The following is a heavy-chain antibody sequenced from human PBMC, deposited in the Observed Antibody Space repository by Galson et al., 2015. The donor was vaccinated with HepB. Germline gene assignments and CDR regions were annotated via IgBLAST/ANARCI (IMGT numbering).Heavy chain of an antibody. CDR3: TRYYYGSGSPGGYYYGMDV. V-gene: IGHV3-73*01. J-gene: IGHJ6*02. D-gene: IGHD3-10*01. CDR1: GFTFSGSA. CDR2: IRSKANSYAT. Sequence: SLRLSCAASGFTFSGSAMHWVRQASGKGLEWVGRIRSKANSYATAYAASVKGRFTISRDDSKNTAYLQMNSLKTEDTAVYYCTRYYYGSGSPGGYYYGMDVWGQGTTVTVSS.